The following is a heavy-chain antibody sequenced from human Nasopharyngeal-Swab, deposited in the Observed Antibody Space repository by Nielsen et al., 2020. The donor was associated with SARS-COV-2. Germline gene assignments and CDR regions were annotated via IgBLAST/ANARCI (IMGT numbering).Heavy chain of an antibody. V-gene: IGHV3-15*01. CDR2: IKSKTDGGTT. D-gene: IGHD2-2*03. CDR1: GFTFSNAW. J-gene: IGHJ4*02. CDR3: TLDIVVVPAAQTDY. Sequence: GGSLRLSCAASGFTFSNAWMSWVRQAPEKGLEWVGRIKSKTDGGTTDYAAPVKGRFTISRDDSKNTLYLQMDSLKTEDTAVYYCTLDIVVVPAAQTDYWGQGTLVTVSS.